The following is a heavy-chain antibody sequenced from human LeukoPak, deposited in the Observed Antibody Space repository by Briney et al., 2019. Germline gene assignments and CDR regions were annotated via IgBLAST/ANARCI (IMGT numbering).Heavy chain of an antibody. V-gene: IGHV4-4*07. Sequence: SETLSLTYTVSGGSISSYYWSWIRQPAGKGLEWIGRIYTSGSTNYNPSLKSRVTMSVDTSKNQFSLKLSSVTAADTAVYYCAGNGLRFLEWTNYYFDYWGQGTLVTVSS. CDR3: AGNGLRFLEWTNYYFDY. J-gene: IGHJ4*02. D-gene: IGHD3-3*01. CDR2: IYTSGST. CDR1: GGSISSYY.